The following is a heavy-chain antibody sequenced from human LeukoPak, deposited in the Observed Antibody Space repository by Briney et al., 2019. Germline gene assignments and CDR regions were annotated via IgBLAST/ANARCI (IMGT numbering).Heavy chain of an antibody. CDR1: GGSISSYY. D-gene: IGHD1-26*01. V-gene: IGHV4-4*07. CDR2: IYTSGST. CDR3: ARDIIPSGSYYYYYYMDV. Sequence: SETLSLTCTVSGGSISSYYWSWIRQPAGKGLEWIGRIYTSGSTNYNPSLKSRVTTSVDTSKNQFSLKLSSVTAADTAVYYCARDIIPSGSYYYYYYMDVWGKGTTVTVSS. J-gene: IGHJ6*03.